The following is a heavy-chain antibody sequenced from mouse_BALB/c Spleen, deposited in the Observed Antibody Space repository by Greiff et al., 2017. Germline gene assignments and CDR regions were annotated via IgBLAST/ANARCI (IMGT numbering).Heavy chain of an antibody. D-gene: IGHD5-5*01. CDR1: GFTFSSYG. V-gene: IGHV5-6*01. CDR2: ISSGGSYT. J-gene: IGHJ4*01. CDR3: AREGLPHYYAMDY. Sequence: EVKVVESGGDLVKPGGSLKLSCAASGFTFSSYGMSWVRQTPDKRLEWVATISSGGSYTYYPDSVKGRFTISRDNAKNTLYLQMSSLKSEDTAMYYCAREGLPHYYAMDYWGQGTSVTVSS.